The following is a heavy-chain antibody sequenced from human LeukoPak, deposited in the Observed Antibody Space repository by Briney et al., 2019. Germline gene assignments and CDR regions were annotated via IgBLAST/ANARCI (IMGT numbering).Heavy chain of an antibody. D-gene: IGHD6-25*01. CDR3: ARAGYSTGWPIDY. CDR2: ISTSSVYT. J-gene: IGHJ4*02. V-gene: IGHV3-11*06. CDR1: GFIFSDYY. Sequence: GGSLRLSCAASGFIFSDYYMSWSRQAPGKGLEWVSYISTSSVYTNYADSVKGRFTISRDNAKTTLYLQMHSLRAEATAVYYCARAGYSTGWPIDYWGQGTLVTVAS.